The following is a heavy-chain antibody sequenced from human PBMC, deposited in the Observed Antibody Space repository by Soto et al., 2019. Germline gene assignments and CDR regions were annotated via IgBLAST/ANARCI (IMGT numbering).Heavy chain of an antibody. CDR2: ITGSGDLT. Sequence: GWSXRLSGSSPVSSFICYTVHLVGHAPGKGLEFVSCITGSGDLTHYAESVQGRFTISRDQSRNMLYLQMKSLTVEDKAVYYCAGEERLNRGYYYVKGAFYYHAFDVWGQGTTVNVYS. J-gene: IGHJ6*01. CDR3: AGEERLNRGYYYVKGAFYYHAFDV. D-gene: IGHD3-22*01. CDR1: VSSFICYT. V-gene: IGHV3-23*01.